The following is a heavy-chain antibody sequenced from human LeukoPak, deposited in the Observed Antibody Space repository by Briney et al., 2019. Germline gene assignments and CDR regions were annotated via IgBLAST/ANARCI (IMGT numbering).Heavy chain of an antibody. CDR2: ISAYNGNT. V-gene: IGHV1-18*01. D-gene: IGHD3-9*01. J-gene: IGHJ4*02. CDR3: ARGGDGDILTGLVFDY. CDR1: GYRFTSYG. Sequence: GASVKVSCKASGYRFTSYGISWVRQAPGQGLEWMGWISAYNGNTNYAQKLQGRVTMTTGTSTGTAYMELRSLRSDDTAVYYCARGGDGDILTGLVFDYWGQGTLVTVSS.